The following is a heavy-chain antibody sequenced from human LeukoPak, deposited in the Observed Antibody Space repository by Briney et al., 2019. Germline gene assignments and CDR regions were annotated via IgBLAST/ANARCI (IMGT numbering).Heavy chain of an antibody. CDR1: GFTFSSYA. Sequence: PGRSLRLSCAASGFTFSSYAMHWVRQAPGKGLEWVSTIYSGGSTYYADSVKGRFTISRDNSKNTLYLQMNSLRAEDTAVYYCARARVGGTISFDYWGQGTLVTVSS. CDR3: ARARVGGTISFDY. CDR2: IYSGGST. V-gene: IGHV3-53*01. J-gene: IGHJ4*02. D-gene: IGHD1-26*01.